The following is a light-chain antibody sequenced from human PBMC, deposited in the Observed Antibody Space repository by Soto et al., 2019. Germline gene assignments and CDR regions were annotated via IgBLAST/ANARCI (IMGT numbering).Light chain of an antibody. CDR3: QQYGSSLWT. CDR1: QRVSSSV. J-gene: IGKJ1*01. CDR2: EAS. V-gene: IGKV3-20*01. Sequence: EIVLTQSPGTLSLSPAERATPSCRTSQRVSSSVLAWYQQRPGQAPGLFIYEASSRATGIPDRFSGSGSGTDFTLTISRLEPADVAVYDCQQYGSSLWTFGQGTKVDIK.